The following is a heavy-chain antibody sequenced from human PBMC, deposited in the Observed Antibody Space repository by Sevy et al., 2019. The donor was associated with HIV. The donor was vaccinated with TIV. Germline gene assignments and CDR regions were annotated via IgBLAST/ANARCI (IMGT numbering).Heavy chain of an antibody. V-gene: IGHV3-48*01. CDR1: GFTFSSYS. Sequence: GGSLRLSCAASGFTFSSYSMNWVRQAPGKGLEWVSYISSSSSTIYYADSVKGRFTISRDNAKDSLYLQMNSLRAEDTALYYCARDGALAVVVAATPDYYYGMDVWGQGTTVTVSS. J-gene: IGHJ6*02. CDR3: ARDGALAVVVAATPDYYYGMDV. CDR2: ISSSSSTI. D-gene: IGHD2-15*01.